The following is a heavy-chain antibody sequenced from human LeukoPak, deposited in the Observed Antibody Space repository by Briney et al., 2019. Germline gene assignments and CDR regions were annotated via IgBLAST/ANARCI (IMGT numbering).Heavy chain of an antibody. CDR3: ARRDTRVAGGLAPPLNAFDV. J-gene: IGHJ3*01. CDR1: GGSINTPSCY. D-gene: IGHD1-14*01. CDR2: LFYSGST. V-gene: IGHV4-39*02. Sequence: PSETLSLTCTVSGGSINTPSCYWAWLRQSPGKGLEWIGSLFYSGSTYRNPSLRSRVPISVDMSRTHFHLDLSSVTAAHTAVYYCARRDTRVAGGLAPPLNAFDVWGQGTQVIVSS.